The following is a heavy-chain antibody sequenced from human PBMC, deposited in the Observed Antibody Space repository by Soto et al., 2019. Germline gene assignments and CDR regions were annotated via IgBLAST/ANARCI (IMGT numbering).Heavy chain of an antibody. CDR1: GFTFSSYA. D-gene: IGHD4-17*01. CDR3: AKIYGDSILFYYYMDV. CDR2: ISGSGGST. V-gene: IGHV3-23*01. J-gene: IGHJ6*03. Sequence: GGSLRLSCAASGFTFSSYAMSWVRQAPGKGLEWVSAISGSGGSTYYADSVKGRFTISRDNSKNTLYLQMNSLRAEDTAVYYCAKIYGDSILFYYYMDVWGKGTTVTVSS.